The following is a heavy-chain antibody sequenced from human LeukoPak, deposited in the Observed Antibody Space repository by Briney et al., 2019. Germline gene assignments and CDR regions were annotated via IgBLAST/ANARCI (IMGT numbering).Heavy chain of an antibody. CDR1: GFAFSDYY. CDR3: ARALTGFIPGN. Sequence: GGSLRLSCAASGFAFSDYYMTWIRQAPGKGLEWVSYISDRGATIYYADSVKGRFTMSRDNAKNSLYLQMNSLRAEDTAVYYCARALTGFIPGNWGQGTLVTVSS. CDR2: ISDRGATI. D-gene: IGHD3-9*01. V-gene: IGHV3-11*01. J-gene: IGHJ4*02.